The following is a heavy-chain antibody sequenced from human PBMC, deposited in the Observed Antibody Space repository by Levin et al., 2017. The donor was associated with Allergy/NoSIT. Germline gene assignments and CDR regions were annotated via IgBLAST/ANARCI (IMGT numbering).Heavy chain of an antibody. J-gene: IGHJ4*02. CDR3: ARLSTYYYDSSGYYFDY. CDR2: IDWDDDK. CDR1: GFSLSTSGMC. Sequence: TLSLTCTFSGFSLSTSGMCVSWIRQPPGKALEWLARIDWDDDKYYSTSLKTRLTISKDTSKNQVVLTMTNMDPVDTATYYCARLSTYYYDSSGYYFDYWGQGTLVTVSS. D-gene: IGHD3-22*01. V-gene: IGHV2-70*11.